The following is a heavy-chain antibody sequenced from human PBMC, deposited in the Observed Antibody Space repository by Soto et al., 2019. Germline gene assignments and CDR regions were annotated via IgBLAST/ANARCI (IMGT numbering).Heavy chain of an antibody. V-gene: IGHV3-7*04. D-gene: IGHD6-13*01. Sequence: EVQLVESGGGLVQPGGSLRLSCAASGFTFSNYWMSWVRQAPGKGLEWVANIKQDGSEKYYVDSVKGRFTISRDNAKNSLYLQMNSLRAEDTAVYYCERSEAAAFDYWGQGTLVTASS. CDR3: ERSEAAAFDY. CDR2: IKQDGSEK. J-gene: IGHJ4*02. CDR1: GFTFSNYW.